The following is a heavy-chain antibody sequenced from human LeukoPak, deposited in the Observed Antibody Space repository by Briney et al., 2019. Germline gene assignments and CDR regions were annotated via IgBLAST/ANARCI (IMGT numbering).Heavy chain of an antibody. D-gene: IGHD5-18*01. CDR3: AKHRMAEYTYGSYYFDY. CDR1: GFTFSNYG. J-gene: IGHJ4*02. V-gene: IGHV3-30*18. CDR2: ISYEGSNK. Sequence: GRSLRLSCAASGFTFSNYGMHWVRQAPGKGLEWVAVISYEGSNKYYADSLKGRFTISRDNSKNMLYLQMNSLRAEDTAVYYCAKHRMAEYTYGSYYFDYWGQGTLVTVSS.